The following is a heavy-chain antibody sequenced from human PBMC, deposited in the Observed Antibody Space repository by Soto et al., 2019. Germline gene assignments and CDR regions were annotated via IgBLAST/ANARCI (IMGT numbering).Heavy chain of an antibody. V-gene: IGHV2-70*11. D-gene: IGHD2-21*01. CDR2: IDWNDDK. Sequence: SGPTLVNPTQTLPLTCTISGFSLSTDGMCVSWIRQPPGKALEWLARIDWNDDKYYSTSLKTRLTISKDTSKNQAVLTMTKLDPADTATYYCARVWWFGEKEYFQNWGQGTLVTVSS. CDR1: GFSLSTDGMC. CDR3: ARVWWFGEKEYFQN. J-gene: IGHJ1*01.